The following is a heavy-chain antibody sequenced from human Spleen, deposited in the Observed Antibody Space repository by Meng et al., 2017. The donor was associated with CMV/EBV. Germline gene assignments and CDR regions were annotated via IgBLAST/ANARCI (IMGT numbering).Heavy chain of an antibody. V-gene: IGHV4-61*01. CDR2: IYYSGST. CDR1: GASVSNGSYS. J-gene: IGHJ5*02. CDR3: ARKAPIWSGDYP. D-gene: IGHD3-3*01. Sequence: SKPLSLTCTLSGASVSNGSYSWSGIRQPPGKGLEWIWYIYYSGSTKYNPPLKSRLTISIDTSENQFSLKLSSVTAADTAVYYCARKAPIWSGDYPWGQGTLVTVSS.